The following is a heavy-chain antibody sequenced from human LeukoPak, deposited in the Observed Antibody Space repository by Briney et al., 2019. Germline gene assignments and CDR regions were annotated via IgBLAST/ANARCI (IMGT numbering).Heavy chain of an antibody. D-gene: IGHD3-22*01. J-gene: IGHJ4*02. CDR2: IIPIFGTA. CDR3: ARDRSVRSTMIVKGGEFDY. Sequence: SVNVSCKASGGTFSSYAISWVRQAPGQGLEWMGGIIPIFGTANYAQKFQGRVTITADESTSTAYMELSSLRSEDTAVYYCARDRSVRSTMIVKGGEFDYWGQGTLVTVSS. V-gene: IGHV1-69*13. CDR1: GGTFSSYA.